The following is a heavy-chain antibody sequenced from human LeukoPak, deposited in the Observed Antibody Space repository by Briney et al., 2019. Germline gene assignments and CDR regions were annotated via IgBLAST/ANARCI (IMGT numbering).Heavy chain of an antibody. J-gene: IGHJ4*02. CDR2: IYDSGST. CDR3: ARSSVEMATTYYFDY. Sequence: SETLSLTCTVSGGSISSYYWSWIRQPPGKGLEWIGYIYDSGSTNYNPSLKSRVTISVDTSKNQFSLKLSSVTAADTAVYYCARSSVEMATTYYFDYWGQGTLVTVSS. CDR1: GGSISSYY. V-gene: IGHV4-59*08. D-gene: IGHD5-24*01.